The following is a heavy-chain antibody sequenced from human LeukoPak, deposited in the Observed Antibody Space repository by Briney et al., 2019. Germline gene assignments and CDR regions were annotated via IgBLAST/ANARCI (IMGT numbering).Heavy chain of an antibody. D-gene: IGHD6-19*01. CDR1: GGSISSYY. V-gene: IGHV4-59*01. Sequence: SETLSLTCTVSGGSISSYYWSWIRQPPGKGLEWGGHIYYSGSSDYNPSLKRRVTMSVDTSTNQFSLKVNSVTAADTAEYYCARVVAGRRFDPWGEGALVTVSP. CDR3: ARVVAGRRFDP. CDR2: IYYSGSS. J-gene: IGHJ5*02.